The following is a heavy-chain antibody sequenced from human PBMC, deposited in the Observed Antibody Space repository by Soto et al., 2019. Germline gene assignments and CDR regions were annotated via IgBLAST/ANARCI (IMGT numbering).Heavy chain of an antibody. CDR1: GFTVSSNY. V-gene: IGHV3-53*01. Sequence: GGSLRLSCAASGFTVSSNYMSWVRQAPGKGLEWVLVIYSGGSTYYADSVKGRFTISRDNSKNTLYLQMNSLRAEDTAVYYCARDPRSSTNYYYYGMDVWGQGTTVTVSS. CDR3: ARDPRSSTNYYYYGMDV. CDR2: IYSGGST. D-gene: IGHD2-2*01. J-gene: IGHJ6*02.